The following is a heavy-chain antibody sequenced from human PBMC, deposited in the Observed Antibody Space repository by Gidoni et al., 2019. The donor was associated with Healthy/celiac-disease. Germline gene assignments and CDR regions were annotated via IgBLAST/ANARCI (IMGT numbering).Heavy chain of an antibody. CDR1: GGSISSSSYY. Sequence: QLQLQESGPGLVKPSETLSLNCTVSGGSISSSSYYWGWIRQPPGQGLEWIGSIYYSGSTYYNPSLKSRVTISVDTSKNQFSLKLSSVTAADTAVYYCARGGYGSGSYYNPLWGWGQGTLVTVSS. CDR3: ARGGYGSGSYYNPLWG. J-gene: IGHJ4*02. V-gene: IGHV4-39*01. D-gene: IGHD3-10*01. CDR2: IYYSGST.